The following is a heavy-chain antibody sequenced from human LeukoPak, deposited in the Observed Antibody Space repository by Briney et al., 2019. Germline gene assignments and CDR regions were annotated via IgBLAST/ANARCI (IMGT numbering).Heavy chain of an antibody. CDR1: GFTVSSNY. CDR2: IYSGGST. CDR3: ASSSSSWYGDFDY. D-gene: IGHD6-13*01. V-gene: IGHV3-53*01. J-gene: IGHJ4*02. Sequence: GGSLRLSCAASGFTVSSNYMSWVRQAPGKGLEWVSVIYSGGSTYYADSVKGRFTISRDNSKNTLYLQMNSLRAEDTAVYYCASSSSSWYGDFDYWGQGTLVTVSS.